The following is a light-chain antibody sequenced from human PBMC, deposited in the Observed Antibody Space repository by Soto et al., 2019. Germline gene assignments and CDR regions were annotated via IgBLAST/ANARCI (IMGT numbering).Light chain of an antibody. V-gene: IGKV3-11*01. Sequence: EILLTQSPATLSLSPGERATLSCRASQSVSGYLGWYQQKPGQAPRFLIYDASYRATGTPARFSGSGSGTDFTLTISSLEPEDFAVYYCQQRSNWPLTFGGGTKVDIK. CDR3: QQRSNWPLT. CDR1: QSVSGY. CDR2: DAS. J-gene: IGKJ4*01.